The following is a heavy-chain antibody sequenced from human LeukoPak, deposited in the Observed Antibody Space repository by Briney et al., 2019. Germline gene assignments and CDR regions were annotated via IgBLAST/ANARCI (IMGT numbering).Heavy chain of an antibody. Sequence: ASVKVSCKASGHTFTGYYMHWVRQAPGQGLEWLGWINPNSGVTNYEKKFQGRITRARDTSITTVYMELSSLTSDDTAVYYCGSGQWLVGVFYWGQGTLVTVSS. CDR2: INPNSGVT. V-gene: IGHV1-2*02. D-gene: IGHD6-19*01. CDR3: GSGQWLVGVFY. CDR1: GHTFTGYY. J-gene: IGHJ4*02.